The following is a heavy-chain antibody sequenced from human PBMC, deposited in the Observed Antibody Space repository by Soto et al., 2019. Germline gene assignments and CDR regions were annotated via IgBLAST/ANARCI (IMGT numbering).Heavy chain of an antibody. CDR1: GYTFTRNG. V-gene: IGHV1-18*01. CDR2: ISPKSGSI. D-gene: IGHD3-22*01. Sequence: ASVKVSCKTSGYTFTRNGISWVRQAPGQGLEWMGWISPKSGSIKYAQKFQGRVIMTTDTSTSTAYMELRSLRSDDTAVYYCVKDRDSNSWPSRDVWGPGTTVTVSS. J-gene: IGHJ6*02. CDR3: VKDRDSNSWPSRDV.